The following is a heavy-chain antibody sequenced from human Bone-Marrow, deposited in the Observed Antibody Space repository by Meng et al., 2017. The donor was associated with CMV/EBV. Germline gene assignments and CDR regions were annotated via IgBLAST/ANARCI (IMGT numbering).Heavy chain of an antibody. CDR3: ARGMGYTDMPKLLKSRRPKDYYYGLDV. CDR2: IYYSGST. CDR1: GGSISSSSYY. V-gene: IGHV4-39*07. J-gene: IGHJ6*02. D-gene: IGHD5-18*01. Sequence: SETLSLTCTVSGGSISSSSYYWGWIRQPPGKGLEWIGSIYYSGSTYYNPSLAARVTMSVDTSKKQFSLQLKSLTAADTAVYYCARGMGYTDMPKLLKSRRPKDYYYGLDVWGQGTTVTVSS.